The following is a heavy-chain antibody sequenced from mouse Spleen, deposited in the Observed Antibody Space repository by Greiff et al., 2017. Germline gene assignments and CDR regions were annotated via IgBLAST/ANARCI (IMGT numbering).Heavy chain of an antibody. CDR1: GYTFTSYT. J-gene: IGHJ2*01. V-gene: IGHV1-4*01. CDR3: ARGGYYDLYYFDY. CDR2: INPSSGYT. Sequence: VQLQQSGAELARPGASVKMSCKASGYTFTSYTMHWVKQRPGQGLEWIGYINPSSGYTKYNQKFKDKATLTADKSSSTAYMQLSSLTSEDSAVYYCARGGYYDLYYFDYWGQGTTLTVSS. D-gene: IGHD2-3*01.